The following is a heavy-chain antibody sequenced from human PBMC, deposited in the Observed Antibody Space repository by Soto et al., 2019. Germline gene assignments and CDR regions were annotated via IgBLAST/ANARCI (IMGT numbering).Heavy chain of an antibody. V-gene: IGHV4-39*01. CDR1: GGSISSSDYY. D-gene: IGHD3-3*01. Sequence: QLQLQESGPGLVKPSETLSLTCTVSGGSISSSDYYWGWIRQPPGKGLEWIGNIYYSGSASYNPSRQSRVTMYVEPSKTQGTLKLSSVPAADTAGYIGVSGYPWVGVDYWGQGTLVTVSS. CDR2: IYYSGSA. CDR3: VSGYPWVGVDY. J-gene: IGHJ4*02.